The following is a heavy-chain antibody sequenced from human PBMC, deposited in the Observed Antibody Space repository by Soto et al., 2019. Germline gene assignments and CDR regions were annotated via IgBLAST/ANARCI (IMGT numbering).Heavy chain of an antibody. V-gene: IGHV3-33*01. CDR1: GFSFSTYG. CDR3: ARDPQVLVYYYESSGYAVGAFNI. D-gene: IGHD3-22*01. CDR2: IWYEGREK. J-gene: IGHJ3*02. Sequence: GGSLRLAFAGSGFSFSTYGMPWVRQAPGKGLEWLAVIWYEGREKFYAATVKGRFTISRDNSKNTLYLQMNSLRAEDTAVYYCARDPQVLVYYYESSGYAVGAFNIWGQGTMVTVSS.